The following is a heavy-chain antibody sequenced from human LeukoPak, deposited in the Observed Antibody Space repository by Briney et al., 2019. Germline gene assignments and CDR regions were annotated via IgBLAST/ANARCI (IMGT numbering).Heavy chain of an antibody. CDR3: VRSGSEGALDY. Sequence: PSETLSLTCTVSGGSISSGDYYWSWIRQPPGKGLEWIGSIYYSGSTYYNPSLRSRVTISVDTSKNQFSLQLNSVTPEDTAVYYCVRSGSEGALDYWGQGTLVTVSS. CDR2: IYYSGST. D-gene: IGHD3-16*01. CDR1: GGSISSGDYY. J-gene: IGHJ4*02. V-gene: IGHV4-39*07.